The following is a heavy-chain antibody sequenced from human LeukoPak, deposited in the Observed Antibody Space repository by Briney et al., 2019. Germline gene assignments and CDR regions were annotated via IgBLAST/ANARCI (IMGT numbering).Heavy chain of an antibody. V-gene: IGHV3-74*01. CDR2: INSDGSST. CDR1: GFTFSNCW. CDR3: ARFTDSSGSYWANPKRFFDY. D-gene: IGHD3-22*01. J-gene: IGHJ4*02. Sequence: PGGSLRLSCAASGFTFSNCWMHWVRQAPGKGLVWVSRINSDGSSTSYADSVKGRFTISRDNAENTLYLQMNSLRAEDTAVYYCARFTDSSGSYWANPKRFFDYWGQGTLVTVSS.